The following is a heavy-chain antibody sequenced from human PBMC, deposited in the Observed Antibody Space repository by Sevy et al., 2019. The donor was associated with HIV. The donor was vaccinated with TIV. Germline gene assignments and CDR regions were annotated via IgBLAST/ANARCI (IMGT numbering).Heavy chain of an antibody. D-gene: IGHD2-2*01. Sequence: GGSLRLSCAASGFTFDDYAMYWVRQAPGKGLEWVSGISWNSGGIGYADSVKGRFTISRDNAKNSLYLQMNSLRVEDTALYYCVKDKETRVIIPAAMAYYGMDVWGQGTTVTVSS. CDR1: GFTFDDYA. CDR2: ISWNSGGI. J-gene: IGHJ6*02. V-gene: IGHV3-9*01. CDR3: VKDKETRVIIPAAMAYYGMDV.